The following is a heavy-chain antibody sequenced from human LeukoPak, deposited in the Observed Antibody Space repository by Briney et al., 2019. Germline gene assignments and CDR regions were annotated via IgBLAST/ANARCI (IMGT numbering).Heavy chain of an antibody. CDR3: ARDWWGVVDY. J-gene: IGHJ4*02. Sequence: GASLRLSCAASGFTSSSNAMGWVRQAPGKGLEWVSAISPGGSPYYADSVKGRFTISRDNSKNTLYLQMNSLRAEDTAVYYCARDWWGVVDYWGQGTLVTVSS. CDR1: GFTSSSNA. CDR2: ISPGGSP. V-gene: IGHV3-23*01. D-gene: IGHD3-10*01.